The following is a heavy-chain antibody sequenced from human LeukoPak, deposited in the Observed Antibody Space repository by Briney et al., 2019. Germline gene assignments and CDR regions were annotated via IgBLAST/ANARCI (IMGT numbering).Heavy chain of an antibody. Sequence: SETLSLTCTVSGFSISGYYWSWIRQPAGRGLEWSVRIYTSRTANYNPSLKSLATISVDTSKNQSSLKLSSVTAAAPAVYYCPREGQESGDPYNDSWGHGTLVTVSS. CDR2: IYTSRTA. D-gene: IGHD4-17*01. CDR3: PREGQESGDPYNDS. V-gene: IGHV4-4*07. CDR1: GFSISGYY. J-gene: IGHJ5*01.